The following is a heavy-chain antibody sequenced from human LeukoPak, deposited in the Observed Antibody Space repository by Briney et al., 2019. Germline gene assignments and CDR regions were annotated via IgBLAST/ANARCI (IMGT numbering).Heavy chain of an antibody. CDR1: GGSISNGVYY. Sequence: SETLSLTCTVSGGSISNGVYYWSWIRQHPGKGLEWIGYIYYSGSTYYNPSLKSRVTISVDTSKNQFSLKLSSVTAADTAVYYCARDSGSGPRGHDYWGQGTLVTVSS. CDR2: IYYSGST. J-gene: IGHJ4*02. CDR3: ARDSGSGPRGHDY. V-gene: IGHV4-31*03. D-gene: IGHD3-10*01.